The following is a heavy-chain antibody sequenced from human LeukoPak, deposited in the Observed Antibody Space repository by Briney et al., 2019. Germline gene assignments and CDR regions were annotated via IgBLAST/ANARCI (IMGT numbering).Heavy chain of an antibody. J-gene: IGHJ4*02. Sequence: GGSLRLSCAASGFTFSRSAMTWVRRGPGTGLEFVASIIYSGGATYYADSVKGRFTISRDNSKNTLYLQMNSLRAEDTALYYCAKDGLYYDGSEHVYYFDSWGQGTLVTVSS. CDR2: IIYSGGAT. V-gene: IGHV3-23*01. CDR1: GFTFSRSA. D-gene: IGHD3-22*01. CDR3: AKDGLYYDGSEHVYYFDS.